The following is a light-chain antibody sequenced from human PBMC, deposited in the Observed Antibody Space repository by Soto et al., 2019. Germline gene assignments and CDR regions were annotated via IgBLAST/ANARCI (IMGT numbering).Light chain of an antibody. J-gene: IGKJ5*01. Sequence: EIVMTQSPGTLSVSPGERATLSCRAGQGVTTNFAWYQQKSGQSPRLLIYDVSIRATGVPARFSGTGSETDFTLTISGLQSEDSAVYHCQQYNNWPITFGQGTRLEIK. CDR3: QQYNNWPIT. V-gene: IGKV3-15*01. CDR2: DVS. CDR1: QGVTTN.